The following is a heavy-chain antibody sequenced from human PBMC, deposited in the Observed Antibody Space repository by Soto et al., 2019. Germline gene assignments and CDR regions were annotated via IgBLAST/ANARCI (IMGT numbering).Heavy chain of an antibody. J-gene: IGHJ4*02. CDR2: ITADGGGT. V-gene: IGHV3-23*01. CDR3: AKDRGGSGWREFDC. Sequence: EVQLLESGGGLGQPGGSLRLSCTASGFTFSSYIMNWVRQAPGKGLEWISTITADGGGTFYADSVKGRFTISRDNSKNTLYLQMDNLRAEDTALYYCAKDRGGSGWREFDCWGQGTQVTVSS. D-gene: IGHD6-19*01. CDR1: GFTFSSYI.